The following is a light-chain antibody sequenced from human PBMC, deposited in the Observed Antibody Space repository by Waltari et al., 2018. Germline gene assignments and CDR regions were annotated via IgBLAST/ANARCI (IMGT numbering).Light chain of an antibody. V-gene: IGKV1-39*01. CDR2: GAT. J-gene: IGKJ2*02. Sequence: DIQMTQSPSPLSVSVGDRVTITSRAGQNIGTFLNWYQQKPGKVPKLLIHGATVLHSGVPSRFSGSGSGTDFTLTISSLQPEDFGTYYCQQSYSTPRTFGQGTKLEIK. CDR3: QQSYSTPRT. CDR1: QNIGTF.